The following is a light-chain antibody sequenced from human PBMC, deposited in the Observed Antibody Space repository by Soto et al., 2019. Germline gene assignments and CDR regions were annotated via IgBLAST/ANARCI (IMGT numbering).Light chain of an antibody. CDR2: RIS. J-gene: IGKJ1*01. CDR3: QQYHNAPQT. V-gene: IGKV3-20*01. Sequence: EIGLTQSPGTLSLSPGERATLSCRASQSVGRNYLAWYQQKPGQAPRLLIHRISTRATGIPDRFSGSGFATDFTLTISRLEPEDFAVYYCQQYHNAPQTFGQGTRVEIK. CDR1: QSVGRNY.